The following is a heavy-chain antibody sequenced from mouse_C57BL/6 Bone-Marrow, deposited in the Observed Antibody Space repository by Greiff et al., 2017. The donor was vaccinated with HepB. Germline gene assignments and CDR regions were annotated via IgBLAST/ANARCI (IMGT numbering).Heavy chain of an antibody. CDR3: ARKSQFGAY. CDR2: IYPRDGST. J-gene: IGHJ3*01. CDR1: GYTFTSYD. Sequence: VKVVESGPELVKPGASVKLSCKASGYTFTSYDINWVKQRPGQGLEWIGWIYPRDGSTKYNEKFKGKATLTVDTSSSTAYMELHSLTSEDSAVYFCARKSQFGAYWGQGTLVTVSA. V-gene: IGHV1-85*01.